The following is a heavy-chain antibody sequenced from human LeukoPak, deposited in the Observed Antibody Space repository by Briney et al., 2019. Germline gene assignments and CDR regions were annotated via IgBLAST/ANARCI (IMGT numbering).Heavy chain of an antibody. CDR1: GFTLSTYT. Sequence: GGSLRLSCAASGFTLSTYTMGWVRQAPGKGLEWVSDISRRGGTTSYTESVMGRFTISRDDSKNTLYLQMNSLRAEDTATYYCARAEDASWYDYWGQGTLVTVSS. D-gene: IGHD6-13*01. J-gene: IGHJ4*02. V-gene: IGHV3-23*01. CDR3: ARAEDASWYDY. CDR2: ISRRGGTT.